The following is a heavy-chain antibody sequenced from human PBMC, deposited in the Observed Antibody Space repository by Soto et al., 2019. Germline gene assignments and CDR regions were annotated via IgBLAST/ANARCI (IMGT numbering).Heavy chain of an antibody. V-gene: IGHV4-59*01. CDR3: ARGTERPQARGDWFDP. CDR2: IYYSGST. J-gene: IGHJ5*02. Sequence: SETLSLTCTVSGGSISSYYWSWIRQPPGKGLEWIGYIYYSGSTNYNPSLKSRVTISVDTSKNQFSLKLSSVTAADTAVYYCARGTERPQARGDWFDPWGQGTLVTVSS. CDR1: GGSISSYY.